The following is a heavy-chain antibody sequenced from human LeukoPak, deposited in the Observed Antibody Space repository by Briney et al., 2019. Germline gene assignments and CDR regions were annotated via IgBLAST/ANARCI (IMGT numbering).Heavy chain of an antibody. CDR1: GGSFSGYY. V-gene: IGHV4-34*01. Sequence: SETLSLTCAVYGGSFSGYYWSGIRQPPGKGLEWSGEINHSGSTNYNPSLKSRVTISVDTSKNKFSLKLSSVTAADTAVYYCARRFRGGYSYGRFDYWGQGTLVTVSS. CDR3: ARRFRGGYSYGRFDY. CDR2: INHSGST. D-gene: IGHD5-18*01. J-gene: IGHJ4*02.